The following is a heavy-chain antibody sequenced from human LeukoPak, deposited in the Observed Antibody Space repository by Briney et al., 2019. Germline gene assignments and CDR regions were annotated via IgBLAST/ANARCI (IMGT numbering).Heavy chain of an antibody. CDR3: ARGTYINYYGSGYFDY. J-gene: IGHJ4*02. Sequence: SVKVSCKASGGTFSSYAISWVRQAPGQGLEWMGGIIPIFGTANYAQKFQGRVTITADESTSTAYMELSSLRSEDTAVYYCARGTYINYYGSGYFDYWGQGTLVTVSS. D-gene: IGHD3-10*01. CDR1: GGTFSSYA. CDR2: IIPIFGTA. V-gene: IGHV1-69*01.